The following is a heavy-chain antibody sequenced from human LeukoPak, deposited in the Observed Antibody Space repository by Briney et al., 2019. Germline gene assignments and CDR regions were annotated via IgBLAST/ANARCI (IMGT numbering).Heavy chain of an antibody. J-gene: IGHJ4*02. CDR2: ISGSGGST. CDR1: GFTFSSYS. V-gene: IGHV3-23*01. CDR3: AKHAAAGGYFDY. Sequence: GGSLRLSCAASGFTFSSYSMNRVRQAPGKGLEWVSAISGSGGSTYYADSVKGRFTISRDNSKNTLYLQMNSLRAEDTAVYYCAKHAAAGGYFDYWGQGTLVTVPS. D-gene: IGHD6-13*01.